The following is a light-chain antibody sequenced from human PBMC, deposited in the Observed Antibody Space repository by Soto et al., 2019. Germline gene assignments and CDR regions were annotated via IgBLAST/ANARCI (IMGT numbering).Light chain of an antibody. Sequence: ENVLTQSPGTLSLSPGERATLSCRATQSVTSSYFAWYQQKPGQAPRLLIYGVSSRATDIPDRFSGSGSGTDFTLTISRLEPEDFVVYYCQQYSSLPHTFGQVTKLEVK. CDR2: GVS. J-gene: IGKJ2*01. CDR3: QQYSSLPHT. V-gene: IGKV3-20*01. CDR1: QSVTSSY.